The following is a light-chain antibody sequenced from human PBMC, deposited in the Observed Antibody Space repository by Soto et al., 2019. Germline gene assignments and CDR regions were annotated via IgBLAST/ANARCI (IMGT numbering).Light chain of an antibody. Sequence: EIVMTQSPATLSVSPGERATLSCRASQSVNSNLAWYQHKPGQAPRLLIYGASTRATGIPARFSGSGSGTEFTLTISSLQSEDFAVYYCQQYNNWRTFGQGTKVEIK. CDR3: QQYNNWRT. CDR1: QSVNSN. V-gene: IGKV3-15*01. CDR2: GAS. J-gene: IGKJ1*01.